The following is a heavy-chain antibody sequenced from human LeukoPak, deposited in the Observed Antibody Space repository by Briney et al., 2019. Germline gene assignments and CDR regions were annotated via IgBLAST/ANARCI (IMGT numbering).Heavy chain of an antibody. V-gene: IGHV4-59*01. CDR3: ARVDSNNWYDSRGYFDY. CDR1: GESLSNYY. CDR2: IYYSGST. J-gene: IGHJ4*02. D-gene: IGHD6-13*01. Sequence: PSETLSLTCAVYGESLSNYYWSWIRQSPGKGLEWIGYIYYSGSTNYNPSLKSRVTISVDTSKNQFSLRLSSVTAADAAVYYCARVDSNNWYDSRGYFDYWGQGTLVTVSS.